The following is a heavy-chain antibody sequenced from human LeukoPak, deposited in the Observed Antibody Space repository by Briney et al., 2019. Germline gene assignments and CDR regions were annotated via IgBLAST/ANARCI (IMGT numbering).Heavy chain of an antibody. D-gene: IGHD3-16*01. V-gene: IGHV3-30*02. CDR2: IRYDGSNK. J-gene: IGHJ4*02. CDR1: GFTFSSYG. Sequence: GGSLRLSCAASGFTFSSYGMHWVRQAPGMGLEWVAFIRYDGSNKYFADSVKGRFTISRDNSKNTLYLQMNGLRAEDTAVYYCAKDQSQDMITFGDWGQGTLVTVSS. CDR3: AKDQSQDMITFGD.